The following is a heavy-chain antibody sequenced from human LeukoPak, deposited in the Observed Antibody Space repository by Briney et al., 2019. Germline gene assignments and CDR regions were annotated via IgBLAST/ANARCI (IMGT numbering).Heavy chain of an antibody. CDR3: ARAPPYYYDSSGYYQR. D-gene: IGHD3-22*01. J-gene: IGHJ4*02. Sequence: GGSLRLSCAASGFTFSSYWMSWVRQAPGKGLEWVANIKQDGSEKYYVDSVKGRFTISRDNAKNSPYLQMNSLRAEDTAVYYCARAPPYYYDSSGYYQRWGQGTLVTVSS. CDR2: IKQDGSEK. V-gene: IGHV3-7*01. CDR1: GFTFSSYW.